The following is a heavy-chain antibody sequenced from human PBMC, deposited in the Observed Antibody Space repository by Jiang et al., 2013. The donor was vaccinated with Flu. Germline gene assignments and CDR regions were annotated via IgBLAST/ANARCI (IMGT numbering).Heavy chain of an antibody. D-gene: IGHD2-2*01. V-gene: IGHV1-46*01. CDR3: ARTLLVVPAAQRDFDY. J-gene: IGHJ4*02. CDR2: INPSGGST. Sequence: WVRQAPGQGLEWMGIINPSGGSTSYAQKFQGRVTMTRDTSTSTVYMELSSLRSDDTAVYYCARTLLVVPAAQRDFDYWGQGTLVTVSS.